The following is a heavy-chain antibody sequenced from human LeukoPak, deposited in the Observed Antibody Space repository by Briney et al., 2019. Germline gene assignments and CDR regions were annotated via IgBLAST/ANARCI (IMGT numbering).Heavy chain of an antibody. V-gene: IGHV3-23*01. CDR2: ISGSGGST. J-gene: IGHJ4*02. Sequence: GGSLRLSCAASGFTFSSYAMSWVRQAPGKGLEWVSAISGSGGSTYYADSVKGRFTISRDNSKNTLYLQMNSLRAEDTAVYYCAKGRGYCSSTSCYLGDYWGQGTLVTVSS. CDR3: AKGRGYCSSTSCYLGDY. D-gene: IGHD2-2*01. CDR1: GFTFSSYA.